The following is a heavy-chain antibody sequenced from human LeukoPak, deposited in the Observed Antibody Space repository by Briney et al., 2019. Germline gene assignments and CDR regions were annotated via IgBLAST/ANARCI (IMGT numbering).Heavy chain of an antibody. V-gene: IGHV3-7*01. CDR2: IKQDGSEK. CDR3: ARLDSSGWYDY. D-gene: IGHD6-19*01. J-gene: IGHJ4*02. CDR1: GFTFSSYL. Sequence: PGGSLRLSCAASGFTFSSYLMSWVRQAPGKGLEWVANIKQDGSEKYYVDSVKGRFTISRDNAKNSLYLQMNSLRAEDTAVYYCARLDSSGWYDYWGQGTLVTVSS.